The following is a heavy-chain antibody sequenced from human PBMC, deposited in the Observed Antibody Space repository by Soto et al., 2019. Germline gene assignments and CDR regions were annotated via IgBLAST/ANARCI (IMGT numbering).Heavy chain of an antibody. CDR2: IWYDGSNK. D-gene: IGHD1-26*01. J-gene: IGHJ4*02. CDR3: ARGVGVGATTLDY. V-gene: IGHV3-33*01. CDR1: GFTFSSYG. Sequence: QVQLVESGGGVVQPGRSLRLSCAASGFTFSSYGMHWVRQAPGKGLEWVAVIWYDGSNKYYADSVKGRFTISRDNSKNTLYLQMNILRAEDTAVYYCARGVGVGATTLDYWGQGTLVTVSS.